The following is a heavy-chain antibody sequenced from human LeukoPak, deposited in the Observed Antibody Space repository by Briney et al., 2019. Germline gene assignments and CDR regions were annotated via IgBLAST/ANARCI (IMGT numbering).Heavy chain of an antibody. J-gene: IGHJ4*02. D-gene: IGHD3-16*01. V-gene: IGHV4-39*01. CDR3: ARRVEGWDHVWGSPLYYFDY. CDR2: IYYSGST. CDR1: GGSISSSSYY. Sequence: PSETLSLTCTVSGGSISSSSYYWGWIRQPPGKGLEWIGSIYYSGSTYYNPSLKSRVTISVDTSKNQFSLKLSSVTAADTAVYYCARRVEGWDHVWGSPLYYFDYWGQGTLVTVSS.